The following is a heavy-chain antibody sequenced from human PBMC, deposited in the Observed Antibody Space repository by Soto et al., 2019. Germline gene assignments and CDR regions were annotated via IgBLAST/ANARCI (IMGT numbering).Heavy chain of an antibody. CDR2: INPFDGSR. CDR3: ARGGDYYGMDV. J-gene: IGHJ6*02. V-gene: IGHV1-46*01. D-gene: IGHD6-25*01. CDR1: GYIFTSYY. Sequence: GASVKVSCKASGYIFTSYYIHWVRQAPGQGLEWMGWINPFDGSRMFAQSFQGRVTMTRDTSTSTVYMEVSSLRSEDTAVYYCARGGDYYGMDVWGQGTTVTVSS.